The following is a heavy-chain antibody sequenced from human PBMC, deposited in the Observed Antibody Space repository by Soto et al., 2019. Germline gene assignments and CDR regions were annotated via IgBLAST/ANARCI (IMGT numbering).Heavy chain of an antibody. V-gene: IGHV1-18*01. Sequence: ASVKVSCKASGYTFTIYGITWVRQAPGQGLEWMGWISAYNGNTNYAQKLQGRVTMTTDTSTSTAYMELRSLRSDDTAVYYCARVPPVVYYYDSSGYYPQLYLDYWGQGTLVTVSS. J-gene: IGHJ4*02. CDR1: GYTFTIYG. CDR3: ARVPPVVYYYDSSGYYPQLYLDY. CDR2: ISAYNGNT. D-gene: IGHD3-22*01.